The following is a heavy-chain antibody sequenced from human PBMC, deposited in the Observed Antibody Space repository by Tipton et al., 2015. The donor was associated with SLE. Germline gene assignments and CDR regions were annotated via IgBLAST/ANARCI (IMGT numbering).Heavy chain of an antibody. CDR1: GFPSSGYA. CDR2: IRADASNK. D-gene: IGHD3-16*01. CDR3: AGGTGAYFDH. J-gene: IGHJ4*02. Sequence: SLRLSCAASGFPSSGYAMHWVRQAPGKGLEWVAFIRADASNKDYADSVKGRFTISRDNSKNTLYRQMNRLRVEDTAVYYCAGGTGAYFDHWGQGTLVTVSS. V-gene: IGHV3-30*02.